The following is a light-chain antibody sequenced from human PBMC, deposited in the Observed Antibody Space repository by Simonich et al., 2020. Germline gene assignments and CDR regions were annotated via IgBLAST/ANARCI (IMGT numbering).Light chain of an antibody. J-gene: IGKJ5*01. CDR3: QQFNSYRIT. V-gene: IGKV1-13*02. Sequence: AIQLTQSPSSLSASVGDRVTITCRASQGISSALAWYQLKPGKAPKLLIYDASSLEIGVPSRFSGSRAGTDFTITISSLQPEDFATYYCQQFNSYRITFGQGTRLEIK. CDR2: DAS. CDR1: QGISSA.